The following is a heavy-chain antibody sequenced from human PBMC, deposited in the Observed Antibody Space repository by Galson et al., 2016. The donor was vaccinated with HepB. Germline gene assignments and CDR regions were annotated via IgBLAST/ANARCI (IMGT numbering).Heavy chain of an antibody. Sequence: SLRLSCAASGFTFSSYGMHWVRQAPGKGLAWVAVISYDGSDNSYADSVKGRFTIARDNSKNTLYLQMNSLRPEDTAVYYCAKDRRYYDSIGYFWEGYYYDGMDVWGQGTTVTVSS. CDR2: ISYDGSDN. CDR3: AKDRRYYDSIGYFWEGYYYDGMDV. J-gene: IGHJ6*02. D-gene: IGHD3-22*01. CDR1: GFTFSSYG. V-gene: IGHV3-30*18.